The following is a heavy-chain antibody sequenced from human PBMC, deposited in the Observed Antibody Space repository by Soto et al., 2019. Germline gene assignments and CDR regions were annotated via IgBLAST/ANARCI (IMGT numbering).Heavy chain of an antibody. D-gene: IGHD4-17*01. CDR1: GGAFSSYA. V-gene: IGHV1-69*13. J-gene: IGHJ3*02. Sequence: SVKVSCKATGGAFSSYAISWVRQAPGQGLEWMGGIIPIFGTANYAQKFQGRVTITEDESTSTAYMELSSLRSEDTAVYYCARDPGPVRDGSDIWGQGTMVTVSS. CDR3: ARDPGPVRDGSDI. CDR2: IIPIFGTA.